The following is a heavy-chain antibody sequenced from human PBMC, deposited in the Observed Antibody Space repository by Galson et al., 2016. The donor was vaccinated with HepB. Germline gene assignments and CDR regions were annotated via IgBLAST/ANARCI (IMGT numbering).Heavy chain of an antibody. CDR1: RDTFSSYA. CDR2: IIPLLGTP. J-gene: IGHJ4*02. D-gene: IGHD3-10*01. Sequence: SVKVSCKASRDTFSSYAISWVRQAPGQGLEWVGGIIPLLGTPKYAQKYQDRVTITADKSTTTAYMEMSSLRSEDTAVYYCVRGVSMIRGVVRDNYHFDSWGQGTLVTVSS. CDR3: VRGVSMIRGVVRDNYHFDS. V-gene: IGHV1-69*10.